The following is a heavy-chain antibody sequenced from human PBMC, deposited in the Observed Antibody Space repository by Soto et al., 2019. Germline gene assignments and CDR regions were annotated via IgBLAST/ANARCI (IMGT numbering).Heavy chain of an antibody. D-gene: IGHD6-19*01. CDR3: ARAVGDPLYYLDS. J-gene: IGHJ4*02. CDR2: TDYSGNT. CDR1: SDSISSYY. V-gene: IGHV4-59*08. Sequence: QVQLQESGPGLVRPSETLSLTCTVSSDSISSYYWIWIRQSPGKGLEWIGYTDYSGNTNYNPSLKSRVTISGDTPKNQFSLRLSSVTAADTAVYYCARAVGDPLYYLDSWGQGTLVTVSS.